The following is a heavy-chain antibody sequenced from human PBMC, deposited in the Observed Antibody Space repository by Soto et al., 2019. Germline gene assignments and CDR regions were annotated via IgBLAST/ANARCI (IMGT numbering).Heavy chain of an antibody. Sequence: QVQLVQSGAEVKKPGSSVKVSCKASGGTFSSYAISWVRQAPGQGLEWMGGIIPIFGTANYAQKFQGRVTITADESTSPAYMELSSLRSEDTAVYYCARGEVDIVVVPAAIRNYYYGMDVWGQGTTVTVSS. V-gene: IGHV1-69*01. CDR1: GGTFSSYA. D-gene: IGHD2-2*02. CDR3: ARGEVDIVVVPAAIRNYYYGMDV. J-gene: IGHJ6*02. CDR2: IIPIFGTA.